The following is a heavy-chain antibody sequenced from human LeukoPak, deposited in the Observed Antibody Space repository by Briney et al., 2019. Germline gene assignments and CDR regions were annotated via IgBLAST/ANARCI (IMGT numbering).Heavy chain of an antibody. D-gene: IGHD4-17*01. CDR2: IYTSGST. CDR1: GGSISSYY. V-gene: IGHV4-4*09. J-gene: IGHJ4*02. CDR3: ARSATVTTGYFDY. Sequence: SETLSLTCTVSGGSISSYYWSWIRQPPGKRLEWIGYIYTSGSTNYNPSLKSRVTISVDTSKNQFSLKLSSVTAADTAVYYCARSATVTTGYFDYWGQGTLVSVSS.